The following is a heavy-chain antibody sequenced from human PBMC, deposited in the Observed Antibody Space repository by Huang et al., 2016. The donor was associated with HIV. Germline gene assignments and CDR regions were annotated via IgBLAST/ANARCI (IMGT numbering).Heavy chain of an antibody. J-gene: IGHJ4*02. CDR2: MNPKTGNP. CDR3: ARSAYGDLDY. D-gene: IGHD4-17*01. Sequence: QVHLVQSGAEVKKPGASVKVSCKASGYTFTNYDINWVRQAPGRGLEWMGWMNPKTGNPGCAQSFQGRVTMTRKTSITTAYMELTSLTSEDTAVYYCARSAYGDLDYWGLGTLVIVSS. V-gene: IGHV1-8*02. CDR1: GYTFTNYD.